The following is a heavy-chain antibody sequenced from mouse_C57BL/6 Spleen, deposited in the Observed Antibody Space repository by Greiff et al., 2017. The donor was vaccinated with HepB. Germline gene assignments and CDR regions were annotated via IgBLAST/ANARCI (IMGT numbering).Heavy chain of an antibody. CDR2: INPSSGYT. Sequence: VQLHHSGSELAKPVSSVKLSCKASGYTFTSYWMHWVKQSPGQGLEWIGYINPSSGYTKYNQKFKDKATLTADKSSSTAYMQLSSLTYEDSAVYYCARWELSYYAMDYWGQGTSVTVSS. CDR3: ARWELSYYAMDY. J-gene: IGHJ4*01. CDR1: GYTFTSYW. V-gene: IGHV1-7*01. D-gene: IGHD2-1*01.